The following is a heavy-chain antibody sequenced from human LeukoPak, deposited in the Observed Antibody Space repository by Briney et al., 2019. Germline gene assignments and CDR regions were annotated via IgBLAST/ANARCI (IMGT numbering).Heavy chain of an antibody. Sequence: GGSLRLSCAASGFTFSSYAMHWVRQAPGKGLEWVAVISYDGSNKYYADSVKGRFTISRDNSKNTLYLQMNSLRAEDTAVYYCAREWYYDSKGDYFDYWGQGTLVNVSS. D-gene: IGHD3-22*01. CDR3: AREWYYDSKGDYFDY. J-gene: IGHJ4*02. CDR2: ISYDGSNK. V-gene: IGHV3-30-3*01. CDR1: GFTFSSYA.